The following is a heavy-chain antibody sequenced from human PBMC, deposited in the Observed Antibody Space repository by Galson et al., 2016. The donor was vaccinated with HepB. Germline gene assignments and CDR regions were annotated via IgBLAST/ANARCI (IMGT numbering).Heavy chain of an antibody. V-gene: IGHV6-1*01. J-gene: IGHJ6*02. D-gene: IGHD2-15*01. CDR2: TYYRSKWYN. CDR1: GDSVSSNSAA. CDR3: AREPGHCSGGSCYSGGMDV. Sequence: CAISGDSVSSNSAAWNWIRQPPSRGLEWLGRTYYRSKWYNDYALSVKSRATINPDTSKNQFSLHLTSVTPEDTAVYYCAREPGHCSGGSCYSGGMDVWGQGTTVTVSS.